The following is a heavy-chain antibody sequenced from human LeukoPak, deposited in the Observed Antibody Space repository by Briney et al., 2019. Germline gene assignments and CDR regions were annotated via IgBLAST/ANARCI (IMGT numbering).Heavy chain of an antibody. D-gene: IGHD3-9*01. CDR2: MNPNSGNT. Sequence: ASVKVSCKASGYTFTSYDINWVRQATGQGLEWMGWMNPNSGNTGYAQKFQGRVTMTRNTSISTAYMELSSLRSEDTAVYYCAREGIELRYFDWLLRRGPSDAFDIWGRGTMVTVSS. V-gene: IGHV1-8*01. CDR1: GYTFTSYD. J-gene: IGHJ3*02. CDR3: AREGIELRYFDWLLRRGPSDAFDI.